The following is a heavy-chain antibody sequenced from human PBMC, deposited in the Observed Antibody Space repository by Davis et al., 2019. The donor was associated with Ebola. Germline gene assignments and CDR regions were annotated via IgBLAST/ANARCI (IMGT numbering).Heavy chain of an antibody. V-gene: IGHV3-7*01. CDR3: AGDRVVDGYNFEKYYYFGMDV. J-gene: IGHJ6*02. D-gene: IGHD5-24*01. CDR2: LKHDGIVK. Sequence: GESLNTSCAASGFTFRTSWTSWVRQAPGKGLEWVSILKHDGIVKQYVDSVKGRFAISRDNAKNSLYLQMNSLRAEDTAVYYCAGDRVVDGYNFEKYYYFGMDVWGQGTTVTVSS. CDR1: GFTFRTSW.